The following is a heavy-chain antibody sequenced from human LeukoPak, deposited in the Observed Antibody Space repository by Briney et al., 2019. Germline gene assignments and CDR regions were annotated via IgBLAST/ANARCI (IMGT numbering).Heavy chain of an antibody. V-gene: IGHV4-39*01. CDR2: IYYSGST. J-gene: IGHJ4*02. CDR1: GASISGSAYY. D-gene: IGHD1-26*01. Sequence: SETLSLTCTVSGASISGSAYYWGWIRQPPGKGLEWIGNIYYSGSTYYNASLQSRLTISIDTSKNQFSLRLNSVTAADTAMYYCAKSGGYGLIDYWGQGTLVTGSS. CDR3: AKSGGYGLIDY.